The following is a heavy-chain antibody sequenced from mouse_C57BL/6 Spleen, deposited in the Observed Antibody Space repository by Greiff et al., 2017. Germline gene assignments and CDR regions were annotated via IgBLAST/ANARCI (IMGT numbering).Heavy chain of an antibody. CDR3: ASSSYGSRDY. CDR1: AFNIKDYY. V-gene: IGHV14-2*01. Sequence: EVQLQQSGAELVKPGASVKLSCTASAFNIKDYYMHWVKQRTEQGLEWIGRIDPADGETKYAPKFQGKATITADTSSNTAYLPLSSLTSEDTAVYYCASSSYGSRDYWGQGTTLTVSS. J-gene: IGHJ2*01. D-gene: IGHD1-1*01. CDR2: IDPADGET.